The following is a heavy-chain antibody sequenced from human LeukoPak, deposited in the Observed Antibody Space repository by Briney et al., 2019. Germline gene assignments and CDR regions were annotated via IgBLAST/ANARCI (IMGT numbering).Heavy chain of an antibody. Sequence: SETLSLTCTVSGGSISSGSYYWSWIRQPAGKGLEWIGSIYYSGSTYYNPSLKSRVTISVDTSKNQFSLKLSSVTAADTAVYYCASGGRLGTDYWGQGTLVTVSS. D-gene: IGHD7-27*01. CDR3: ASGGRLGTDY. CDR1: GGSISSGSYY. V-gene: IGHV4-61*02. CDR2: IYYSGST. J-gene: IGHJ4*02.